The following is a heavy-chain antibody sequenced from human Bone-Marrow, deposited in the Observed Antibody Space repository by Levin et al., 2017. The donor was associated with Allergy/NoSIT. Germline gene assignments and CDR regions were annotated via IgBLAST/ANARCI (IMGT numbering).Heavy chain of an antibody. Sequence: GGSLRLSCAASGFTFNTYAMSWVRQAPGKGLEWVSGISGGGGGTFNADSVKGRFTISRDNSKNTLYLQMDSLRADDTAVYYCARVLNYWYSTGWYGFHFDYWGQGTLVTVSS. D-gene: IGHD6-19*01. CDR2: ISGGGGGT. CDR1: GFTFNTYA. CDR3: ARVLNYWYSTGWYGFHFDY. V-gene: IGHV3-23*01. J-gene: IGHJ4*02.